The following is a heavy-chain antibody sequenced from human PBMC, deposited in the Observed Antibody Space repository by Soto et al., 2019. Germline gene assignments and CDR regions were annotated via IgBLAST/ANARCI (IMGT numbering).Heavy chain of an antibody. J-gene: IGHJ6*02. CDR3: ARGFYGSEYYAMDV. V-gene: IGHV1-2*02. D-gene: IGHD3-10*01. Sequence: ASVKVSCKASGYTFAGYSIHWVRQAPVQGLEWMGWIKPNSGGTNFAQKFQGRVTLTGDTSISTAYMAMSGLRSDDTALYYCARGFYGSEYYAMDVWGQGTTVTVSS. CDR1: GYTFAGYS. CDR2: IKPNSGGT.